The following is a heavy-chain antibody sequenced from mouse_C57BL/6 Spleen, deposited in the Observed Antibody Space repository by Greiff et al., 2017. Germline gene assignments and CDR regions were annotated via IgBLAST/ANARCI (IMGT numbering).Heavy chain of an antibody. V-gene: IGHV1-64*01. D-gene: IGHD2-10*01. CDR2: IHPNSGST. Sequence: VQLQQPGAELVKPGASVKLSCKASGYTFTSYWMHWVKQRPGQGLEWIGMIHPNSGSTNYNEKFKSKATLTVDKSSSTAYMQLSSLTSEDSAVYDSARGPPYPHWYFDVWGTGTTVTVSS. CDR3: ARGPPYPHWYFDV. CDR1: GYTFTSYW. J-gene: IGHJ1*03.